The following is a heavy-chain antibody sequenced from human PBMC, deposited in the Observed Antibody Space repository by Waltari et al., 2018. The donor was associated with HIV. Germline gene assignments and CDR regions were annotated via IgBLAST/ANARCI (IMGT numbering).Heavy chain of an antibody. J-gene: IGHJ4*01. V-gene: IGHV1-8*01. CDR3: TRGRYHDSSGYCAPAY. D-gene: IGHD3-22*01. CDR2: MKPNSGNT. CDR1: GYTFISYD. Sequence: QVQLVQSGAEVKKPGASVKVSCKTSGYTFISYDINWVRQATGQGLEWMGWMKPNSGNTGYAQNFQGRVTMTRNTSISTAYMELRSLRSEDTAIYYCTRGRYHDSSGYCAPAYWGQGALITVSS.